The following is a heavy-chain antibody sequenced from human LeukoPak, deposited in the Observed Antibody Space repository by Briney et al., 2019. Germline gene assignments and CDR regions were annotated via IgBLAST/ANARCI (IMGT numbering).Heavy chain of an antibody. J-gene: IGHJ4*02. D-gene: IGHD4-17*01. Sequence: SETLSLTCAVYGGSFSGYYWSWIRQPPGKGLEWIGEINHSGSTNYNPSLKSRVTISVDTSKNQFSLKLSSVTAADTAVYYCARQTTVTTLVDYWGQGTLVTVSS. CDR1: GGSFSGYY. V-gene: IGHV4-34*01. CDR3: ARQTTVTTLVDY. CDR2: INHSGST.